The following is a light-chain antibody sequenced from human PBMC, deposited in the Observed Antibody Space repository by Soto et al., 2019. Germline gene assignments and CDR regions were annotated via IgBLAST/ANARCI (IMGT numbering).Light chain of an antibody. CDR3: QHYNFWPPLT. Sequence: EIVMTQSPATLSVSPGERATLSCRASQSVNSNLAWYRQKPGQAPRLLISDASTRATGVPARFSGSGSGTEFTLTISSLQYEDSGIYYCQHYNFWPPLTFGGGTKVEIK. V-gene: IGKV3-15*01. CDR1: QSVNSN. J-gene: IGKJ4*01. CDR2: DAS.